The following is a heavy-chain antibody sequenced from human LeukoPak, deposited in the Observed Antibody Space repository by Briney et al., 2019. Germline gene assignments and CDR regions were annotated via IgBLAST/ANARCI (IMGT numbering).Heavy chain of an antibody. CDR3: AKAIYGSGTYLFDY. V-gene: IGHV3-30*04. CDR1: GFTFSNYA. J-gene: IGHJ4*02. CDR2: ISYDGRNK. D-gene: IGHD3-10*01. Sequence: GGSLRLSCAASGFTFSNYAMHWVRQAPGKGLEWMSVISYDGRNKYFADSVKGRFTLSRDNSKNTLYLQMNSLRAEDTAVYYCAKAIYGSGTYLFDYWGQGTLVTVSS.